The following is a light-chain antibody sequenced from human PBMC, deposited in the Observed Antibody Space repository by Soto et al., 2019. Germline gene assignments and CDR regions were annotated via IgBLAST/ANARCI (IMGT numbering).Light chain of an antibody. Sequence: DIQMTQSPSSLSASVGDTVTITCRASHSVNKYLNWFQQKPGKSPTLLIYAASSLQGGVPSRFRGSGSGTDFTLTITSQPPEDFATYYCQQSASTPRTFGQGTRAEVK. CDR3: QQSASTPRT. J-gene: IGKJ1*01. CDR1: HSVNKY. V-gene: IGKV1-39*01. CDR2: AAS.